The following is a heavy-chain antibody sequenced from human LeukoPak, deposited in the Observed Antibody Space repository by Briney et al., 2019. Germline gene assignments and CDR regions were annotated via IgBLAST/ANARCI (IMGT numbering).Heavy chain of an antibody. J-gene: IGHJ4*02. V-gene: IGHV1-18*01. CDR3: AKFHIVVVNGYFDY. D-gene: IGHD2-21*01. Sequence: ASVKVSCKASGYTFTTYNINWVRQAPGQGLEWMGWISGYNGNTNYAQKLQGRVTMTTDTSTSTAYMELRSLKSDDTAVYYCAKFHIVVVNGYFDYWGQGTLVTVSS. CDR1: GYTFTTYN. CDR2: ISGYNGNT.